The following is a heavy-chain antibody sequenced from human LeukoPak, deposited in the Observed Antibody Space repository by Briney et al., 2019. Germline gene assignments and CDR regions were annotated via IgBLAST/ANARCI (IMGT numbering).Heavy chain of an antibody. J-gene: IGHJ4*02. D-gene: IGHD3-22*01. Sequence: GGSLRLSCAASGFTFHDYAIHWVRQAPGKGLEWVSGIRWNSGGIAYADSVKGRFTISRDNAKNSLYLQMNSLRAEDTALYYCANGDDSSGYYYSWTYWGQGTLVTVSS. V-gene: IGHV3-9*01. CDR2: IRWNSGGI. CDR3: ANGDDSSGYYYSWTY. CDR1: GFTFHDYA.